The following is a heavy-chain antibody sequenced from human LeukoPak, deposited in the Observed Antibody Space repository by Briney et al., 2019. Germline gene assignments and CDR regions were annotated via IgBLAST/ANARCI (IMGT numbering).Heavy chain of an antibody. CDR3: ARSYYYGSGTPTDY. CDR2: ISSSGSTI. J-gene: IGHJ4*02. D-gene: IGHD3-10*01. Sequence: GGSLRLSCAASGFTFSSYEMNWVRQAPGKGLEWVSYISSSGSTIYYADSVKGRFTISRDNAKNSLHLQMNSLRAEDTAVYYCARSYYYGSGTPTDYWGQGTLVTVSS. V-gene: IGHV3-48*03. CDR1: GFTFSSYE.